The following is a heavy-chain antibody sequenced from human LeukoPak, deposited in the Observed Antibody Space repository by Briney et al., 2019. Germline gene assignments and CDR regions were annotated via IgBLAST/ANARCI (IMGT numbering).Heavy chain of an antibody. CDR2: ISSISSTI. D-gene: IGHD6-13*01. Sequence: GGSLRLSCAASGFTFSSYSMNWVRQAPGKGLEWVSYISSISSTIKYADSVKGRFNISRDNAKNSLYLQMNSLRAEDTAVYYCASRDSSSWYYMDVWGKGTTVTVSS. CDR1: GFTFSSYS. V-gene: IGHV3-48*01. CDR3: ASRDSSSWYYMDV. J-gene: IGHJ6*03.